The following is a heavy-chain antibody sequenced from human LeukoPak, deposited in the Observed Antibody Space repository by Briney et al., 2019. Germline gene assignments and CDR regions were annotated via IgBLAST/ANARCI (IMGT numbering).Heavy chain of an antibody. J-gene: IGHJ4*02. Sequence: SETLSLTCTVSGGSISSSSYYWGWIRQPPGKGLEWIGSIYYSGSTYYNPSLKSRVTISVDTSKNQFSLKLSSVTAADTAVYYCARGRGSSWYYFDSWGQGTLVTISS. CDR2: IYYSGST. CDR3: ARGRGSSWYYFDS. D-gene: IGHD6-13*01. CDR1: GGSISSSSYY. V-gene: IGHV4-39*07.